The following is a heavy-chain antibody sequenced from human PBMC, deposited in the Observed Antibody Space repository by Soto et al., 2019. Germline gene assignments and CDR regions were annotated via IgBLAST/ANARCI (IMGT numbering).Heavy chain of an antibody. D-gene: IGHD3-16*01. V-gene: IGHV4-59*01. CDR3: AEGGDYYYYYMDV. CDR1: GGSISSYY. J-gene: IGHJ6*03. CDR2: IYYSGST. Sequence: SETLSLTCTVSGGSISSYYWSWIRQPPGKGLEWIGYIYYSGSTNYNPSLKSRVTISVDTSKNQFSLKLSSVTAADTAVYYCAEGGDYYYYYMDVWGKGTTVTVSS.